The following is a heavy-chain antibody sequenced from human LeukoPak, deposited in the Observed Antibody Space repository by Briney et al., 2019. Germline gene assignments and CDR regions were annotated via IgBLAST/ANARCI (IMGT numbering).Heavy chain of an antibody. CDR2: IIPIFGTA. V-gene: IGHV1-69*05. Sequence: GSSVKVSCKASGGTFSSYAISWVRQAPGQGLEWMGGIIPIFGTANYAQKLQGRVTMTTDTSTSTAYMELRSLRSDDTAVYYCARDLSPVTAYFDYWGQGTLVTVSS. CDR1: GGTFSSYA. CDR3: ARDLSPVTAYFDY. D-gene: IGHD2-21*02. J-gene: IGHJ4*02.